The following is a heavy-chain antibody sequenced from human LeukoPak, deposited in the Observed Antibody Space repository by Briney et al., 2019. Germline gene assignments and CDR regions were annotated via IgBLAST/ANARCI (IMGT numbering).Heavy chain of an antibody. V-gene: IGHV4-59*01. CDR1: GGSISSYY. D-gene: IGHD3-22*01. CDR3: ARERLGYYDSSGLDY. CDR2: IYYSGST. Sequence: PSETLSLTCTVSGGSISSYYWSWIRQPPGKGLEWIGYIYYSGSTNYNPSLKSRVTISVDTSKNQFSLKLSSVTAADTAVYYCARERLGYYDSSGLDYWGQGTLVTVSS. J-gene: IGHJ4*02.